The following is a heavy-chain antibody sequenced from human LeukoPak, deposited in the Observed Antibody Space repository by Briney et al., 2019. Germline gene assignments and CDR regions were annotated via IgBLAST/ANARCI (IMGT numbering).Heavy chain of an antibody. CDR3: AREGVEMATIRGGAFDI. V-gene: IGHV1-69*13. CDR1: GGTFSSYA. CDR2: IIPIFGTA. Sequence: ASVKVSCKASGGTFSSYAISWVRQAPGQGLEWMGGIIPIFGTANYAQKFQGRVTITADESTSTAYMELSSLRSEDTAVYYCAREGVEMATIRGGAFDIWGQGTMVTVSS. J-gene: IGHJ3*02. D-gene: IGHD5-24*01.